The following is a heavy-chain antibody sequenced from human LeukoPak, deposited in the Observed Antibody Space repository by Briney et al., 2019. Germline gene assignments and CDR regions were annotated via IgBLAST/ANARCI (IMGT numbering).Heavy chain of an antibody. V-gene: IGHV1-8*01. Sequence: ASVKVSCKASGYTFTSYDINWVRQATGQGLEWMGWMNPNGGNTGYAQKFQGRVTMTRNTSISTAYMELSSLRSEDTAVYYCARVRIAAANWFDPWGQGTLVTVSS. CDR2: MNPNGGNT. CDR1: GYTFTSYD. CDR3: ARVRIAAANWFDP. J-gene: IGHJ5*02. D-gene: IGHD6-6*01.